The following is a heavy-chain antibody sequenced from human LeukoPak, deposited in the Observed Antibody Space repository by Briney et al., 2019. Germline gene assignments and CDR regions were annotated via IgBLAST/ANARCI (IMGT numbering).Heavy chain of an antibody. V-gene: IGHV3-30-3*01. Sequence: GGSLRLSCAASGFTFSSYAMHWVRQAPGKGLEWVAVISYDGSNKYYADSVKGRFTISRDNSKNTLYLQMNSLRAEDTAVYYCARDGAFDIRGQGTMVTVSS. CDR2: ISYDGSNK. J-gene: IGHJ3*02. CDR1: GFTFSSYA. CDR3: ARDGAFDI.